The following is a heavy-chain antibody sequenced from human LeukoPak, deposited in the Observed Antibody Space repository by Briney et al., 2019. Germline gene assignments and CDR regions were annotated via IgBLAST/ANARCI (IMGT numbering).Heavy chain of an antibody. D-gene: IGHD2-2*03. CDR2: ISAYNGNT. CDR3: ARDLMDIVVVPAARAYYYMDV. V-gene: IGHV1-18*01. J-gene: IGHJ6*03. Sequence: ASVTVSSKASCYTFTSYGISWVRQAPGQGLEWMGWISAYNGNTNYAQKLQGRVTMTTDTSTSTAYKELRSLRSDDTAVYYCARDLMDIVVVPAARAYYYMDVWGKGTTVTVSS. CDR1: CYTFTSYG.